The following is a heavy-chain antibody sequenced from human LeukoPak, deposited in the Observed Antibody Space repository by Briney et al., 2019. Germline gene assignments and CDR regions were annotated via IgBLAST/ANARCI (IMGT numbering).Heavy chain of an antibody. CDR3: ARDYRTRYYDGSQGYNWFDP. Sequence: GASVKVSCKASGGTFSSYAISWVRQAPGQGLEWMGGIIPIFGTANYAQKFQGRVTITTDESTSTAYMELSSLRSEDTAVYYCARDYRTRYYDGSQGYNWFDPWGQGTLVTVSS. J-gene: IGHJ5*02. CDR1: GGTFSSYA. CDR2: IIPIFGTA. D-gene: IGHD3-22*01. V-gene: IGHV1-69*05.